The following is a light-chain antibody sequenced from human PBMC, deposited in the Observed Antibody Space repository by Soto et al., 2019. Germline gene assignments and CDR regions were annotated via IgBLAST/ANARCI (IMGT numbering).Light chain of an antibody. CDR1: QSVSSY. V-gene: IGKV3-11*01. J-gene: IGKJ5*01. Sequence: EIVLTQPPATLSLSPGERATLSCRASQSVSSYLAWYQQKPGQAPRLLIYDASNRATGIPARFSGSGSGTDFTLTISSLEPEDFAVYYCQQRSNWQPITFGQGTRLEIK. CDR3: QQRSNWQPIT. CDR2: DAS.